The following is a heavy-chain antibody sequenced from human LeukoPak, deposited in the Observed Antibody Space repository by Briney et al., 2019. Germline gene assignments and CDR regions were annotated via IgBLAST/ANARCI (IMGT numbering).Heavy chain of an antibody. J-gene: IGHJ4*02. D-gene: IGHD6-19*01. CDR1: GYTFTSYG. V-gene: IGHV1-18*01. CDR3: ARTPISGWYDCIDY. Sequence: ASVKVSCKASGYTFTSYGISWVRQAPGQGLEWMGWISAYNGNTNYAQKLQGRVTMTTDTSTSTAYMELRGLRSDDTAVYYCARTPISGWYDCIDYWGQGTLVTVSS. CDR2: ISAYNGNT.